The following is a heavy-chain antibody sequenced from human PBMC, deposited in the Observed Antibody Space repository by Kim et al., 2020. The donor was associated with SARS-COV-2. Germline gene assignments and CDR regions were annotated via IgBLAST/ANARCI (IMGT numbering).Heavy chain of an antibody. V-gene: IGHV1-8*01. CDR1: GYTFTSYH. CDR2: VDPKSGDS. J-gene: IGHJ5*02. Sequence: ASVKVSCKASGYTFTSYHINWVRQATGQGLEWMGWVDPKSGDSGYAQNFWGRVTMTRDTSTSTAYLELNSLRSDDTAIFYCASRGPRYHYEAWGQGTLVIVSS. CDR3: ASRGPRYHYEA. D-gene: IGHD5-12*01.